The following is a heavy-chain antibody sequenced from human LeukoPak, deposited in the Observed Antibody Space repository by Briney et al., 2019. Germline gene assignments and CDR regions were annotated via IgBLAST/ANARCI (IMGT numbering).Heavy chain of an antibody. D-gene: IGHD5-18*01. CDR3: ARSIQLEAFDI. CDR2: IYYSGST. Sequence: SETLSLTCAVSGGSISSYYWSWIRQPPGKGLEWIGYIYYSGSTNYNPSLKSRVTISVDTSKNQFSLKLSSVTAADTAAYYCARSIQLEAFDIWGQGTMVTVSS. J-gene: IGHJ3*02. CDR1: GGSISSYY. V-gene: IGHV4-59*01.